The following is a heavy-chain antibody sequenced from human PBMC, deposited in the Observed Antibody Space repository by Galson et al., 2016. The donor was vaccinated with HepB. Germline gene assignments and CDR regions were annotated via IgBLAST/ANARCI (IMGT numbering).Heavy chain of an antibody. V-gene: IGHV2-70*04. D-gene: IGHD3-22*01. J-gene: IGHJ4*02. Sequence: PALVKPTQTLTLTCTFSGFSLSTSGMRVTWIRQPPGKALEWLARIDWDDDKKYNTSLKTRLTISKDTSKNQVVLTMTNMDPVDTATYYCARIGYYYDSSWDYFDYWGQGILVTVSS. CDR2: IDWDDDK. CDR1: GFSLSTSGMR. CDR3: ARIGYYYDSSWDYFDY.